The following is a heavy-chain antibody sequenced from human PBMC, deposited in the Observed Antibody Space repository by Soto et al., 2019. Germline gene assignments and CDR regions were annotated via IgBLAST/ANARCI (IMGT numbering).Heavy chain of an antibody. D-gene: IGHD4-17*01. CDR3: ARRTTSYYYYYMDV. CDR2: INHSGST. V-gene: IGHV4-34*01. J-gene: IGHJ6*03. Sequence: QVQLQQWGAGLLKPSETLSLTCAVYGGSFSGYYWSWIRQPPGKGLEWIGEINHSGSTNYNPSLKSRVTISVDTSKNQFSLKLSPVTAADTAVYYCARRTTSYYYYYMDVWGKGTTVTVSS. CDR1: GGSFSGYY.